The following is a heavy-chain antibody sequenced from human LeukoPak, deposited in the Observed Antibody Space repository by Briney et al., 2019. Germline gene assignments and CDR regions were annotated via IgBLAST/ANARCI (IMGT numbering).Heavy chain of an antibody. D-gene: IGHD6-19*01. CDR2: FDPEDGET. Sequence: ASVKVSCKASGYTFTGYYMHWVRQATGQGLEWMGGFDPEDGETIYAQKFQGRVTMTEDTSTDTAYMELSSLRSEDTAVYYCATVRIAVAGISSGFDPWGQGTLVTVSS. CDR1: GYTFTGYY. J-gene: IGHJ5*02. CDR3: ATVRIAVAGISSGFDP. V-gene: IGHV1-24*01.